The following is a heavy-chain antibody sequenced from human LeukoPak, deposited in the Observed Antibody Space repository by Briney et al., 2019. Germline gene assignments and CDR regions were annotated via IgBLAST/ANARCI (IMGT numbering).Heavy chain of an antibody. V-gene: IGHV3-48*01. J-gene: IGHJ6*03. CDR3: ARSYYYGSGSYMDV. CDR1: GFTFSSYS. Sequence: GGSLRLSCAASGFTFSSYSMNWVRQAPGKGLEWVSYISSSSSTIYYADSVKGRFTISIDNAKNSLYLQMNSLRAEDTAVYYCARSYYYGSGSYMDVWGKGTTVTVSS. CDR2: ISSSSSTI. D-gene: IGHD3-10*01.